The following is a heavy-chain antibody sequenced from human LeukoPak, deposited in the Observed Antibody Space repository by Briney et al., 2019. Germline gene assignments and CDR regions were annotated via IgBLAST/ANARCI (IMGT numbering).Heavy chain of an antibody. Sequence: QSGGSLRLSCVASGFTFSGYSMNWVRQAPGKGLEWVSYISGSSSPTFYADSVKGRFTISRDNSKNTLYLQVNSLRAEDTAVYYCGNSPQMVRGIMNWGQGALVTVSS. J-gene: IGHJ4*02. CDR1: GFTFSGYS. CDR3: GNSPQMVRGIMN. CDR2: ISGSSSPT. D-gene: IGHD3-10*01. V-gene: IGHV3-48*04.